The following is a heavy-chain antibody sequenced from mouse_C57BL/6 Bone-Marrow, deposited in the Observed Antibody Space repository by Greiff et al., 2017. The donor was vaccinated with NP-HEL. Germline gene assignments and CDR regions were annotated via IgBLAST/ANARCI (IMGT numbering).Heavy chain of an antibody. CDR1: GFTFSDYG. CDR2: ISSGSSTI. Sequence: DVMLVESGGGLVKPGGSLKLSCAASGFTFSDYGMHWVRQAPEKGLEWVAYISSGSSTIYYADTVKGRFTISRDNAKNTLFLQMTSLRSEDTAMYYCARVTGTEFAYWGQGTLVTVSA. J-gene: IGHJ3*01. D-gene: IGHD4-1*01. CDR3: ARVTGTEFAY. V-gene: IGHV5-17*01.